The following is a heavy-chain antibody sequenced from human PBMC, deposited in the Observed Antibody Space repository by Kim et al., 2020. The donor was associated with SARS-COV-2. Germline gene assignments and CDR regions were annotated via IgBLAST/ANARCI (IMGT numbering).Heavy chain of an antibody. CDR3: ARWVGGTHDP. D-gene: IGHD1-26*01. Sequence: NTNYAQTLQGKVTMTTDTSTSTAYMGLRSLRSDDTAVYYCARWVGGTHDPWGQGTLVTVSS. J-gene: IGHJ5*02. V-gene: IGHV1-18*01. CDR2: NT.